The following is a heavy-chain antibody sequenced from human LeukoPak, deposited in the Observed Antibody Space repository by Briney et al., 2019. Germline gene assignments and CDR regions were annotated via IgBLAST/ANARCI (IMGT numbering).Heavy chain of an antibody. J-gene: IGHJ4*02. D-gene: IGHD3-3*01. CDR3: ARDLITIFGVAFDY. V-gene: IGHV1-69*04. CDR1: GYTFTGYY. CDR2: IIPILGIA. Sequence: SVKVSCKASGYTFTGYYMHWVRQAPGQGLEWMGRIIPILGIANYAQKFQGRVTITADKSTSTAYMELSSLRSEDTAVYYCARDLITIFGVAFDYWGQGTLVTVSS.